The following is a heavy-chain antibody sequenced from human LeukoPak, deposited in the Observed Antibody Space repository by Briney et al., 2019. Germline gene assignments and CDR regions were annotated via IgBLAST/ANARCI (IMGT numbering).Heavy chain of an antibody. CDR3: VRGGTPGYSSGRIDY. CDR1: GFTVSSNY. V-gene: IGHV3-53*04. Sequence: PGGSLRLSCVASGFTVSSNYMSWVRQAPGKGLEWVSVIYSAINTYYADSVKGRFTISRHNSKNTLYLQMNSLRVEDTAVYYCVRGGTPGYSSGRIDYWGQGTLVTVSS. D-gene: IGHD6-19*01. J-gene: IGHJ4*02. CDR2: IYSAINT.